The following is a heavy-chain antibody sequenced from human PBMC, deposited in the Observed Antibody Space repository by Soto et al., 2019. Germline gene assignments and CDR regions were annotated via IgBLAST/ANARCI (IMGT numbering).Heavy chain of an antibody. D-gene: IGHD2-15*01. V-gene: IGHV4-39*01. CDR2: MFYSGAT. CDR3: ARHKSGSDWLDP. Sequence: SETLSLTCTVSGGSISDISYCWGWIRQPPGKGRQWIGCMFYSGATYYNPSLQNRVTLSVDTSKNQFSLKLISVTAPDTAVYYCARHKSGSDWLDPWGQGTLVTVSS. J-gene: IGHJ5*02. CDR1: GGSISDISYC.